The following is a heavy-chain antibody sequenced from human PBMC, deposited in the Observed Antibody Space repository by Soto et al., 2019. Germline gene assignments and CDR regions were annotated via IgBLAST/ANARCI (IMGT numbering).Heavy chain of an antibody. CDR1: GYSFTSYG. V-gene: IGHV1-18*01. Sequence: ASVKVSCKASGYSFTSYGIAWVRQAPGQGPEWMGWISSYNGRTNYAQNVKGRVVMTTDISTNTVYLELRSLTSDDTAMYYCGRCRTDSYAMDVWGQGTTVTVSS. J-gene: IGHJ6*02. CDR2: ISSYNGRT. D-gene: IGHD2-8*02. CDR3: GRCRTDSYAMDV.